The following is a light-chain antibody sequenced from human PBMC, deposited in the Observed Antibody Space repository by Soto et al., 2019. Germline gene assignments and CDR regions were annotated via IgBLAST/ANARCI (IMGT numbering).Light chain of an antibody. CDR3: SSYTSSVTPYYV. CDR1: SSDVGGYNY. Sequence: QSVLTQPASASGSPGQSITISCTGTSSDVGGYNYVSWYQHHPGRAPKLMIYDVSNRPSGISNRFSGSKSGNTASLTISVLQAEDEADYYCSSYTSSVTPYYVFGRGTKVTVL. CDR2: DVS. V-gene: IGLV2-14*03. J-gene: IGLJ1*01.